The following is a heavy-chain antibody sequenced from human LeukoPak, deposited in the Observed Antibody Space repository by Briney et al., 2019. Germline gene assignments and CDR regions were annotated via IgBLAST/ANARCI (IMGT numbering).Heavy chain of an antibody. Sequence: SETLSLTCTVSGGSISSGDYYWSWIRQPPGKGLEWIGYIYYSGSTYYNPSLKSRVTISVDTSKNQFSLKLSSVTAADTAMYYCARLSVGAADYWGQGTLVTVSS. D-gene: IGHD1-26*01. J-gene: IGHJ4*02. V-gene: IGHV4-30-4*01. CDR2: IYYSGST. CDR3: ARLSVGAADY. CDR1: GGSISSGDYY.